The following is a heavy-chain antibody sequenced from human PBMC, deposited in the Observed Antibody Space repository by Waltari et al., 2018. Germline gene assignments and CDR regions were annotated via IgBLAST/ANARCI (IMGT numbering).Heavy chain of an antibody. CDR1: GFSLSTTGVG. J-gene: IGHJ5*02. CDR2: IYWNDYK. V-gene: IGHV2-5*01. D-gene: IGHD3-10*02. Sequence: QITLKESGPTLVKPTQTLTLTCSFSGFSLSTTGVGVGWIRQPPGEALEWLALIYWNDYKRYNPTLKDPVTITKEHLKNQVVLLMANMDPVDTATYYCAPNVRGWAENLFDPWGQGTLVTVSS. CDR3: APNVRGWAENLFDP.